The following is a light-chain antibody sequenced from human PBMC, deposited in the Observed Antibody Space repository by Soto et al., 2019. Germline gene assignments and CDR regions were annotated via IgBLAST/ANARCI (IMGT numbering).Light chain of an antibody. Sequence: HITQAPSTLSASVGDRVTITCRASQSVNKWLAWFQQKPGKVPKLLIFDASTLQTGVPSRFGGGGSGTEFTLTISGLQPDDFATYYCQHYNSYSEAFGQGTKVDI. CDR2: DAS. CDR3: QHYNSYSEA. V-gene: IGKV1-5*01. CDR1: QSVNKW. J-gene: IGKJ1*01.